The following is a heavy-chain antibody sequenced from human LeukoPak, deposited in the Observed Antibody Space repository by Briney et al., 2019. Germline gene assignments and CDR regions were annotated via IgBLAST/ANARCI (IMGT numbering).Heavy chain of an antibody. CDR3: ARIGGGAGTSSFDY. V-gene: IGHV4-31*03. J-gene: IGHJ4*02. Sequence: SETLSLTCTVSGGSISSGGYYWSWIRQHPGKGLEWIGYIYYSGSTYYNPSLKSRVTISVDKSKNQFSLKLSSVTAADTAVYYCARIGGGAGTSSFDYWGQGTLVTVSS. CDR1: GGSISSGGYY. CDR2: IYYSGST. D-gene: IGHD6-19*01.